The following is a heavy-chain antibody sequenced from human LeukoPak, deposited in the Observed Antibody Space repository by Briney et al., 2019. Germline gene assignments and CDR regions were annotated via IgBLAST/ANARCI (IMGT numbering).Heavy chain of an antibody. Sequence: PSETLSLTCTVFSGSISSYDWSWIRQPAGKGLEWIGEINHSGSTNYNPSLKSRVTISVDTSKNQFSLKQFSLKLNSVTAADTAVYYCAKSNGYGLIDIWGQGTMVTVSS. V-gene: IGHV4-34*01. D-gene: IGHD3-22*01. CDR2: INHSGST. CDR3: AKSNGYGLIDI. CDR1: SGSISSYD. J-gene: IGHJ3*02.